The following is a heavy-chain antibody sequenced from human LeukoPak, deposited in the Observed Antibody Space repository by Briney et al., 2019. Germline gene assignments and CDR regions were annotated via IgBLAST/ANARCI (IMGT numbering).Heavy chain of an antibody. J-gene: IGHJ4*02. D-gene: IGHD1-26*01. Sequence: SETLSLTCTVSGGSVSNYYWGWIRQPPGKWLEWIGNIYSSGSTYYNASLQSRVTISIDTSKNQFSLRLNSVTAADTAMYYCAKSGGYGLIDYWGQGTRVTVSS. CDR1: GGSVSNYY. CDR3: AKSGGYGLIDY. V-gene: IGHV4-59*04. CDR2: IYSSGST.